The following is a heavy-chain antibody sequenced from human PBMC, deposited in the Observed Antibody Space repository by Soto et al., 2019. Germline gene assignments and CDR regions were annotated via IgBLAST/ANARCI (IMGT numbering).Heavy chain of an antibody. D-gene: IGHD5-12*01. CDR2: ISYDGSNK. CDR1: GFTFSSYA. CDR3: ARFSGMVATSGGVFDY. J-gene: IGHJ4*02. V-gene: IGHV3-30-3*01. Sequence: GGSLRLSCAASGFTFSSYAMHWVRQAPGKGLEWVAVISYDGSNKYYADSVKGRFTISRDNSKNTLYLQMNSLRAEDTAVYYCARFSGMVATSGGVFDYWGQGTLVTVSS.